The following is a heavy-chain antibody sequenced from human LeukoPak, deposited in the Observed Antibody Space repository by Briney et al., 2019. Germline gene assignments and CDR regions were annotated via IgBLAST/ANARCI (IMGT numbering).Heavy chain of an antibody. J-gene: IGHJ4*02. V-gene: IGHV4-34*01. CDR1: GGSFSGYY. Sequence: SETLSLTCAVYGGSFSGYYWSWIRQPPGKGLEWIGEINHSGSTNYNPSLKSRVTISVDTSKNQFSLKLSSVTAADTAVYYCASRGYSYGYGRIFDYWGQGTLVTVSS. CDR2: INHSGST. CDR3: ASRGYSYGYGRIFDY. D-gene: IGHD5-18*01.